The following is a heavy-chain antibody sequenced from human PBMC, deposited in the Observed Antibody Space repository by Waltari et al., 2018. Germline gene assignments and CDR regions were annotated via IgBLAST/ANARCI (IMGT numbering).Heavy chain of an antibody. CDR3: ARIGGITGTTPWFDP. CDR1: GGSISSGGYY. CDR2: IYYSGST. J-gene: IGHJ5*02. Sequence: QVQLQESGPGLVKPSQTLSLTCTVSGGSISSGGYYWLWIRQHPGKGLEWIGYIYYSGSTYYNPSLKSRVTVSVDTSKNQFSLKRSSGTAADTAVYYFARIGGITGTTPWFDPWGQGTLVTVSS. D-gene: IGHD1-20*01. V-gene: IGHV4-31*03.